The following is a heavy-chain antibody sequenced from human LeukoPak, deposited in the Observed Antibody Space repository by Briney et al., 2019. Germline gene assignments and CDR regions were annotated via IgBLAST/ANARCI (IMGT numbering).Heavy chain of an antibody. CDR1: GYTLTELS. CDR3: ATLRMQGYYFDY. J-gene: IGHJ4*02. CDR2: FDPEDGET. D-gene: IGHD2-8*01. V-gene: IGHV1-24*01. Sequence: ASVKVSCKVSGYTLTELSMHWVRQAPRKGLEWMGGFDPEDGETIYAQRFQGRVTMIEDTSTDTAYMELSSLGSEDTAVYYCATLRMQGYYFDYWGQGTLVTVSS.